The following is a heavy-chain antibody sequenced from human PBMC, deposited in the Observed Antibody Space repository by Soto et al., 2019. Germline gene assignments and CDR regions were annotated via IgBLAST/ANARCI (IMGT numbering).Heavy chain of an antibody. V-gene: IGHV1-2*02. CDR3: ARGYCSGGSCPLYYYGMDV. Sequence: GAAVKVSCKASGYTFTGYYMHWVRQAPGQGLEWMGWINPNSGGTNYAQKFQGRVTITADKSTSTAYMELSSLRSEDTAVYYCARGYCSGGSCPLYYYGMDVWGQGTTVTVSS. CDR2: INPNSGGT. CDR1: GYTFTGYY. J-gene: IGHJ6*02. D-gene: IGHD2-15*01.